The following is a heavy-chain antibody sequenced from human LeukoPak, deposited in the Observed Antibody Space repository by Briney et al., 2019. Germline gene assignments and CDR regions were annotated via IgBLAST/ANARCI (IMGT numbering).Heavy chain of an antibody. Sequence: SETLSLTCTVSGGSISSYYWSWIRQPAGKGLEWIGRIYTSGSTNYNPSLKSRVTMSVDTSKNQFSLKLSSVTAADTAVYYCARDTTSFGVVIYYFDCWGQGTLVTDSS. J-gene: IGHJ4*02. D-gene: IGHD3-3*01. CDR2: IYTSGST. V-gene: IGHV4-4*07. CDR1: GGSISSYY. CDR3: ARDTTSFGVVIYYFDC.